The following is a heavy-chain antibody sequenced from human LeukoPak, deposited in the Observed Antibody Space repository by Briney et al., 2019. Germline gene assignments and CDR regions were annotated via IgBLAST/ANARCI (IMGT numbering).Heavy chain of an antibody. Sequence: SVKVSCKASGYTFTGYYMHWVRQAPGQGLEWMGRIIPIFGTANYAQKFQGRVTITTDESTSTAYMELSSLRSEDTAVYYCAKSVVVTANDAFDIWGQGTMVTVSS. CDR1: GYTFTGYY. CDR2: IIPIFGTA. V-gene: IGHV1-69*05. CDR3: AKSVVVTANDAFDI. J-gene: IGHJ3*02. D-gene: IGHD2-21*02.